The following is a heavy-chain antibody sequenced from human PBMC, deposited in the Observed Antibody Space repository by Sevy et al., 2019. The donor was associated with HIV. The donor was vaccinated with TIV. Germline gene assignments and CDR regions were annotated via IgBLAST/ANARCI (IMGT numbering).Heavy chain of an antibody. D-gene: IGHD6-13*01. Sequence: GGSLRLSCAASGFTFSDDWMSWVRQAPGKGLEWVANIKQDGSQKYYVDSVKGRFTISRDNARNSLYLRMNSLRAEDTALYYCVRAIAAAGSFWGQGTLVTVSS. CDR2: IKQDGSQK. V-gene: IGHV3-7*01. J-gene: IGHJ4*02. CDR1: GFTFSDDW. CDR3: VRAIAAAGSF.